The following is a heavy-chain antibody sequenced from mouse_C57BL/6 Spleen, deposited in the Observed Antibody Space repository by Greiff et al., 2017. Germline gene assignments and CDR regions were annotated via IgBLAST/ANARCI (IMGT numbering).Heavy chain of an antibody. D-gene: IGHD2-4*01. CDR1: GFTFTAYY. CDR3: ARSPYDYDGEEFDY. Sequence: EVKLMESGGGLVQPGGSLSLSCAASGFTFTAYYMSWVRQPPGKALEWLGFIRNKANGYTTEYSASVKGRFTISRDNSQSILYLQLNALRAEDSAIYYCARSPYDYDGEEFDYWGQGTTLTVSS. V-gene: IGHV7-3*01. J-gene: IGHJ2*01. CDR2: IRNKANGYTT.